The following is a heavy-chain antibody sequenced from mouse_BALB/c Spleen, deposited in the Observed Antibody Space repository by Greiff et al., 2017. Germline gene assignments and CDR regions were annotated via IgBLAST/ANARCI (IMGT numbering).Heavy chain of an antibody. D-gene: IGHD2-4*01. J-gene: IGHJ4*01. CDR1: GYAFSSYW. V-gene: IGHV1-80*01. Sequence: VKLQESGAELVRPGSSVKISCKASGYAFSSYWMNWVKQRPGQGLEWIGQIYPGDGDTNYNGKFKGKATLTADKSSSTAYMQLSSLTSEDTAVYYCASYDYEGGDYWGQGTSVTVSS. CDR3: ASYDYEGGDY. CDR2: IYPGDGDT.